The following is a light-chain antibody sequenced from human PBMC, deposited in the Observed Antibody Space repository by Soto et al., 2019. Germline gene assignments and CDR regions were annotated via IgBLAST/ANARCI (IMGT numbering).Light chain of an antibody. V-gene: IGKV3-11*01. CDR3: QQHNNWPLT. CDR2: DAS. J-gene: IGKJ4*01. Sequence: EIVLTQSPATLSLSPGERATLSCRASQSVSSYLAWYQQKPGQAPRLLIYDASNRATGIPARFSGSGSGTDFTLTISSLEPEDFAVYYCQQHNNWPLTFGGGTKVEI. CDR1: QSVSSY.